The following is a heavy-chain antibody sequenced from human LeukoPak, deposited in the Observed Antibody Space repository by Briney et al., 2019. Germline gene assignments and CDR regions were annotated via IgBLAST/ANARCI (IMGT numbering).Heavy chain of an antibody. CDR1: GGSFSGYY. Sequence: PSETLSLTCAVYGGSFSGYYWSWIRQLPGKGLEWIGEINHSGSTNYNPSLKSRVTISVDTSKNQFSLKLSSVTAADTAVYYCATQILLCHYYWGQGTLVTVSS. CDR3: ATQILLCHYY. D-gene: IGHD3-10*01. V-gene: IGHV4-34*01. J-gene: IGHJ4*02. CDR2: INHSGST.